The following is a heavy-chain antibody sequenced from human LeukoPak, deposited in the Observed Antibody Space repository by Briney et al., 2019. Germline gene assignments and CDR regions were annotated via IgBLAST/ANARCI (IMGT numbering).Heavy chain of an antibody. J-gene: IGHJ4*02. CDR1: GFTFSTFC. CDR2: IKQDGNEK. V-gene: IGHV3-7*01. D-gene: IGHD2-15*01. CDR3: ARAPRRCSGGSCYSSTFDY. Sequence: PGGSLRLSCAASGFTFSTFCMSWVRQAPGKGLEWVANIKQDGNEKYYVDSVKGRFTISRDNAKNSLYLQMNSLRVEDTAVYYCARAPRRCSGGSCYSSTFDYWGQGALVTVS.